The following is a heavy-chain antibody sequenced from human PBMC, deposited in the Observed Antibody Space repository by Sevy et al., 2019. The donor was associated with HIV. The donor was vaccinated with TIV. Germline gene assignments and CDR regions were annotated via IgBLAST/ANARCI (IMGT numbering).Heavy chain of an antibody. D-gene: IGHD3-10*01. CDR3: AREVPGSLYGMDV. V-gene: IGHV3-13*01. CDR1: GFIFSSYD. CDR2: IGTAGDT. Sequence: GGSLRLSCAASGFIFSSYDIHWVRQPTGKGLEWVSGIGTAGDTYYPGSVKGRFTISRENAKNYVYLQMNSLRAGDTAVYYCAREVPGSLYGMDVWGQGTTVTVSS. J-gene: IGHJ6*02.